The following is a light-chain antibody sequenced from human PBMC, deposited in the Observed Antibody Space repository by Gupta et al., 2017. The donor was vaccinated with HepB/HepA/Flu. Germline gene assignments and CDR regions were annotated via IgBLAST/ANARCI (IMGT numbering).Light chain of an antibody. Sequence: QSALTQPASVSGSPGQSITISCTGTSSDVGGYNYVSWYQQHPGKAPKLMIYDVSNRHSGGSNRFSGSKSGNTASLTISGLQAEDEADYYCSSYTSSSTLYVVFGGGTKLTVL. V-gene: IGLV2-14*03. CDR2: DVS. CDR3: SSYTSSSTLYVV. J-gene: IGLJ2*01. CDR1: SSDVGGYNY.